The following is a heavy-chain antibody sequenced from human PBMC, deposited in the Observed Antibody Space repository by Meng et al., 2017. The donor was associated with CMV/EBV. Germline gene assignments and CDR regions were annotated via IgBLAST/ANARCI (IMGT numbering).Heavy chain of an antibody. V-gene: IGHV4-4*07. D-gene: IGHD2-2*01. Sequence: VSGGSNRSYYWSWIRQPAGKRLEWIGRIYSSGGTNHKSSLKSRVTMSVDTSRNQFSLKLSSVTAADTAVYYCARTDCSSTSCYLNYWGQGTLVTVSS. CDR2: IYSSGGT. CDR1: GGSNRSYY. CDR3: ARTDCSSTSCYLNY. J-gene: IGHJ4*02.